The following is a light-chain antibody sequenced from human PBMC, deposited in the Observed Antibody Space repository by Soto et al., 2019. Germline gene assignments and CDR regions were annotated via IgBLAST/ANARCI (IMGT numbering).Light chain of an antibody. V-gene: IGKV3D-20*02. CDR1: ERIYSAY. Sequence: EVVLTQSPGTLSLSRGERATLSCRASERIYSAYLGWYQQKPGQAPRLLIYGTSSRATGIPDRFSGSGSGTDFTLTNSRLEPEDFAVYYCQQRSNWPPITFGQGTRLEIK. J-gene: IGKJ5*01. CDR3: QQRSNWPPIT. CDR2: GTS.